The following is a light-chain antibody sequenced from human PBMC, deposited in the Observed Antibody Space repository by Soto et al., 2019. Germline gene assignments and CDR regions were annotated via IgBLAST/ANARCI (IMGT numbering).Light chain of an antibody. CDR2: TSN. J-gene: IGLJ1*01. CDR3: ATSDDSLHGYV. Sequence: QSVLTQPPSASGTPGQRVTISCSGSNSNIGSNKVNWYQQLPGTAPKLLIYTSNQRPSGVPDRFSGSKSGTSASLAISGLQSEDEADNYCATSDDSLHGYVFGTGTKVTVL. CDR1: NSNIGSNK. V-gene: IGLV1-44*01.